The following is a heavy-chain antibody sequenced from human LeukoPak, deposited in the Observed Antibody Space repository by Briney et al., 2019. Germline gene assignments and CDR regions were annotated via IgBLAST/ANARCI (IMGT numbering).Heavy chain of an antibody. J-gene: IGHJ6*03. CDR1: GFIFKSYS. CDR2: ISSSGTYR. Sequence: GGSLRLSCAASGFIFKSYSINWVRQAPGKGLEWVSAISSSGTYRYYADSVKGRFTISRDNAKNSLYLQMNSLRAEDTAVYYCARECSGWYWPGYTRTYYYYMDVWGKGATVTVSS. V-gene: IGHV3-21*01. CDR3: ARECSGWYWPGYTRTYYYYMDV. D-gene: IGHD6-19*01.